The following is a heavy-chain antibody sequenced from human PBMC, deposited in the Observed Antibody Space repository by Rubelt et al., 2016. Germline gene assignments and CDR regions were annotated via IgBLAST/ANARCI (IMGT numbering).Heavy chain of an antibody. Sequence: EVQLVESGGGLVQPGGSLRLSCAASGFTFSSYSMNWVRQAPGKGLEWVSYISSSSSSIYYADSVKDRFTITRANAKNSLYLQMNSLRAEDTAVYYCARDRATGYCSGGTCYLRWGQGTLVTVSS. CDR2: ISSSSSSI. D-gene: IGHD2-15*01. V-gene: IGHV3-48*01. CDR1: GFTFSSYS. J-gene: IGHJ4*02. CDR3: ARDRATGYCSGGTCYLR.